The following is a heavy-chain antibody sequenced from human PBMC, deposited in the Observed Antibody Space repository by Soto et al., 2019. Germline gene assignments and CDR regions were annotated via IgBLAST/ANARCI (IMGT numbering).Heavy chain of an antibody. CDR1: GFTFDDYT. Sequence: EVQLVESGGVVVQPGGSLRLSCAASGFTFDDYTMHWVRQAPGKGLEWVSLISWDGGNIYYAASVKGRFTISRANSKHSLYLQMNSLRTEDTAFYYCVKDVNWGFDYWGQGTLVTVSS. D-gene: IGHD7-27*01. V-gene: IGHV3-43*01. J-gene: IGHJ4*02. CDR2: ISWDGGNI. CDR3: VKDVNWGFDY.